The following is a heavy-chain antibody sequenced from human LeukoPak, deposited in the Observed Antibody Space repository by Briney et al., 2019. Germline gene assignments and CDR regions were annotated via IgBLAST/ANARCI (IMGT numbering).Heavy chain of an antibody. CDR3: ARLTHSGSYSFDY. CDR1: GGTFSSYA. J-gene: IGHJ4*02. Sequence: ASVKVSCKASGGTFSSYAISWVRQAPGQGLEWMGRIIPILGIANYAQKFQGRVTITADKSTSTAYMELSSLRSEDTAVYYCARLTHSGSYSFDYWGQGTLVTVSS. V-gene: IGHV1-69*04. D-gene: IGHD1-26*01. CDR2: IIPILGIA.